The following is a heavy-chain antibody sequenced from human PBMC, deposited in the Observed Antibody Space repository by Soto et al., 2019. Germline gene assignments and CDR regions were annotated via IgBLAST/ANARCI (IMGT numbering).Heavy chain of an antibody. CDR2: IYSGGST. D-gene: IGHD2-2*01. Sequence: GSLRLSCAASGFTVSSNYMSWVRQAPGKGLEWVSVIYSGGSTYYADSVKGRFTISRVNSKNTLYLQMNSLRAEDTAVYYCARGVAVRDPFDYWGQGTLVTVS. J-gene: IGHJ4*02. V-gene: IGHV3-53*01. CDR3: ARGVAVRDPFDY. CDR1: GFTVSSNY.